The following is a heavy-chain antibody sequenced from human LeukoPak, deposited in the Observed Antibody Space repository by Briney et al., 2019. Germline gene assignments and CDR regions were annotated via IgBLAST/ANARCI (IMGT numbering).Heavy chain of an antibody. Sequence: PSETLSLTCTVSGGSITTGGLYWSWIRQHPGKGLEWIGYICDSGTTYYHPSLKRRVTILLGTSKKQFSLNLSSVAAADTAVYYWARASRWGDLSLGYWGQGTLVTVSS. J-gene: IGHJ4*02. CDR1: GGSITTGGLY. CDR3: ARASRWGDLSLGY. CDR2: ICDSGTT. V-gene: IGHV4-31*03. D-gene: IGHD3-16*02.